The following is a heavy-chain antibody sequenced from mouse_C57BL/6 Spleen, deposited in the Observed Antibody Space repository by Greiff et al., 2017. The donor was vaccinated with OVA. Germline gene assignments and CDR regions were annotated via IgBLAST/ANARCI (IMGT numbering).Heavy chain of an antibody. J-gene: IGHJ3*01. V-gene: IGHV1-58*01. Sequence: VQLKQSGAELVRPGSSVKMSCKTSGYTFTSYGINWVKQRPGQGLEWIGYIYIGNGYTEYNEKFKGKATLTSDTSSSTSYMQLSIRTAEDSAIYCCAREGKTAQDWGFAYWGQGTLVTGSA. CDR2: IYIGNGYT. CDR3: AREGKTAQDWGFAY. D-gene: IGHD3-2*02. CDR1: GYTFTSYG.